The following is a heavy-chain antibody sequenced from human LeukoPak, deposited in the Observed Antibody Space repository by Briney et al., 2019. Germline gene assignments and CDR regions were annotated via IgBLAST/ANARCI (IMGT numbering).Heavy chain of an antibody. CDR3: ARLPLTTVSY. CDR2: IYHSGNT. V-gene: IGHV4-30-4*08. Sequence: PSETLSLTCTVSGGSISSGDYYWSWIRQPPGKGLEWIGYIYHSGNTYYNPSLKSRLTISVDTPRNQFSLKLRSVTAADTAVYYCARLPLTTVSYWGQGTLVTVSS. D-gene: IGHD4-11*01. CDR1: GGSISSGDYY. J-gene: IGHJ4*02.